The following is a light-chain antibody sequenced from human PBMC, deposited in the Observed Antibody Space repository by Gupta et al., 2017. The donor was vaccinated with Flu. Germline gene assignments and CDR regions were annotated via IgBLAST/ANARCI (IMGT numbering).Light chain of an antibody. J-gene: IGLJ2*01. CDR1: RSNIGSNA. CDR3: SSWDDSLSGPVV. CDR2: SNN. Sequence: VTISCSGSRSNIGSNAVNWYQQLPGTAPKLLIYSNNQRPSGVPDRFSGSKSGTSASLAISGLQSEDEADYYCSSWDDSLSGPVVFGGGTKLTVL. V-gene: IGLV1-44*01.